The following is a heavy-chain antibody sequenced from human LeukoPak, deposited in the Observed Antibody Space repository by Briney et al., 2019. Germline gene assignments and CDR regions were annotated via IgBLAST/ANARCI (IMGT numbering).Heavy chain of an antibody. Sequence: PGESLKISCKGSGYSFTSYWIGWVRQMPGKGLEWMGIIYPGDSDTRYSPSFQGQVTISADKSVSTAYLQWSSLKASDTAMYYCARQTRYCSGGSCYSLCYGMDVWGKGTTVTVPS. J-gene: IGHJ6*04. D-gene: IGHD2-15*01. CDR3: ARQTRYCSGGSCYSLCYGMDV. CDR1: GYSFTSYW. CDR2: IYPGDSDT. V-gene: IGHV5-51*01.